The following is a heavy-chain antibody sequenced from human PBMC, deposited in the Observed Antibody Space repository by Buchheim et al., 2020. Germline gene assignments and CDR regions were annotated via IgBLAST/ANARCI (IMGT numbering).Heavy chain of an antibody. V-gene: IGHV3-21*02. D-gene: IGHD1-7*01. CDR3: ARGGLTGTSWDAFDI. CDR2: VSSSGSFI. J-gene: IGHJ3*02. Sequence: EVQLVESGGGLVKPGGSLRLSCAASGFTFSDYAINWVRQAPGKGLEWVSSVSSSGSFIYYADSVKGRFTISRDNATNPLYPQMSSLRAEDAAVYYCARGGLTGTSWDAFDIWGQGT. CDR1: GFTFSDYA.